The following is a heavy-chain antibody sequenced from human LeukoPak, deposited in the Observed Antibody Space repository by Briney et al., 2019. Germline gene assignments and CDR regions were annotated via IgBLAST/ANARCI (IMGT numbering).Heavy chain of an antibody. Sequence: PGGSLRLSCAASGFTFSSYSMNWVRQAPGKGLEWVSSISSSSSYIHYADSVKGRFTISRDNAENSLYLQMNSLRAEDTAVYYCARGPLYDSTDNWFDPWGQGTLVTVSS. CDR2: ISSSSSYI. D-gene: IGHD3-22*01. CDR1: GFTFSSYS. CDR3: ARGPLYDSTDNWFDP. J-gene: IGHJ5*02. V-gene: IGHV3-21*01.